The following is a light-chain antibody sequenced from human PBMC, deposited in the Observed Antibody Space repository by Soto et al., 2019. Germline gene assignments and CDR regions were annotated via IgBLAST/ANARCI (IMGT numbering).Light chain of an antibody. Sequence: DIQMTQSPSSLSASVGDRVTITCRASQSISSSLNWYQLKPGQAPKLLIYAASSLQSGVPSRFSGSGSGTDFTLTISSRQLEDFATYCCHQTYNAPFTFGGGTTVEIK. CDR2: AAS. J-gene: IGKJ4*01. CDR1: QSISSS. V-gene: IGKV1-39*01. CDR3: HQTYNAPFT.